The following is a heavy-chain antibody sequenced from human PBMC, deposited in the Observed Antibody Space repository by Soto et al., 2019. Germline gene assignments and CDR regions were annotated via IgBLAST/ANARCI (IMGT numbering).Heavy chain of an antibody. CDR2: ISYDGSNK. Sequence: PGGSLRLSCAASGFTFSSYGMHWVRQAPGKGLEWVAVISYDGSNKYYADSVKGRFTISRDNSKNTLYLKMNSLRAEDTAVYYCAKTHFIAAAGTDLFYYGMDVWGQGTTVTVSS. J-gene: IGHJ6*02. CDR3: AKTHFIAAAGTDLFYYGMDV. D-gene: IGHD6-13*01. V-gene: IGHV3-30*18. CDR1: GFTFSSYG.